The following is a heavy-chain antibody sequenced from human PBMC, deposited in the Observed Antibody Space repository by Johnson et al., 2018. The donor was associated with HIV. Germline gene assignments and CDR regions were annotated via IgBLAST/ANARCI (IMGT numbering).Heavy chain of an antibody. J-gene: IGHJ3*02. CDR3: ASDVTKDALDI. CDR1: GFTFSSYP. CDR2: IRYDGSNK. V-gene: IGHV3-33*08. Sequence: QVQLVESGGGVVQPGRSLRLSCVVSGFTFSSYPMHWVRQAPGKGLTWVAIIRYDGSNKYYADSVEGRFTISRDNSKNTLYLQMNSRRAEDTAVYYCASDVTKDALDIWGQGKMVTGSS. D-gene: IGHD4-17*01.